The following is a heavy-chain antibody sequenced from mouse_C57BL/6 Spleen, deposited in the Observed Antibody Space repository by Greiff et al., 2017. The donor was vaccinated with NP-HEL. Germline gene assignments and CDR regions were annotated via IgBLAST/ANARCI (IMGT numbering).Heavy chain of an antibody. CDR2: IDPETGGT. D-gene: IGHD1-1*01. CDR3: TIKDTTVVANLYY. CDR1: GYTFTDYE. V-gene: IGHV1-15*01. J-gene: IGHJ2*01. Sequence: VQLQQSGAELVRPGASVTLSCKASGYTFTDYEMHWVKQTPVHGLEWIGAIDPETGGTASNQKFKGKAILTADKSSSTAYMELRSLTAEDSAVYYCTIKDTTVVANLYYWGQGTTLTVSS.